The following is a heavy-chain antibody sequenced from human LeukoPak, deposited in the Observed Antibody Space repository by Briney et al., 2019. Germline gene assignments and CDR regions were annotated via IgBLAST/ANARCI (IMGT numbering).Heavy chain of an antibody. D-gene: IGHD2-2*01. Sequence: SETLSLTCAVYGGSFSGYYWSWIRQPPGKGLEWIGEINHSGSTNYNPSLKSRVTISVDTSKNQFSLKLSSVTAADTAVYYCARAYCSSTSCYANWFDPWGQGTLVTASS. CDR3: ARAYCSSTSCYANWFDP. CDR2: INHSGST. CDR1: GGSFSGYY. J-gene: IGHJ5*02. V-gene: IGHV4-34*01.